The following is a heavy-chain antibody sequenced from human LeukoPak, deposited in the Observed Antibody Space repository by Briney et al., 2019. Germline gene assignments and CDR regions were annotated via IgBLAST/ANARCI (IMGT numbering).Heavy chain of an antibody. D-gene: IGHD2-2*01. CDR2: IYSGGST. J-gene: IGHJ3*02. Sequence: GGSLRLSCAASGLTVSSDYMSWVRQAPGKGLEWVSVIYSGGSTYYADSVKGRFTISRDNSKNTLSLQMNSLRIEDTAVYYCARLQLALGAFDIWGQGTMVTVSS. CDR1: GLTVSSDY. V-gene: IGHV3-66*02. CDR3: ARLQLALGAFDI.